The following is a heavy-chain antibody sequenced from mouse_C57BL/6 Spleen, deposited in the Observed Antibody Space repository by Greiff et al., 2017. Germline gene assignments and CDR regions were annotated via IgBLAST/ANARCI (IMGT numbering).Heavy chain of an antibody. V-gene: IGHV5-17*01. CDR3: ARIQLPHYYAMDY. CDR1: GFTFSDYG. CDR2: ISSGSSTI. Sequence: DVKLVESGGGLVKPGGSLKLSCAASGFTFSDYGMHWVRQAPEKGLEWVAYISSGSSTIYYADTVKGRFTISRDNAKNTLFLQMTSLRSEDTAMYYCARIQLPHYYAMDYWGQGTSVTVSS. D-gene: IGHD5-5*01. J-gene: IGHJ4*01.